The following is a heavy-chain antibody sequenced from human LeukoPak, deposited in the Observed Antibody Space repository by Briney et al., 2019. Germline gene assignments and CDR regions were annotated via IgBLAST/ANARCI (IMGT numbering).Heavy chain of an antibody. D-gene: IGHD1-26*01. CDR3: AREPRVGAKYFDY. CDR2: VDPDTGNT. J-gene: IGHJ4*02. V-gene: IGHV1-46*01. Sequence: GASVRLSFKPSGYTFTNSYLHWVRQGPGQGLEYMGMVDPDTGNTNYAQKFKGRVSMTRVTSTSTVYMDLSSLRSEDTAVYYCAREPRVGAKYFDYWGQGTLVTVSS. CDR1: GYTFTNSY.